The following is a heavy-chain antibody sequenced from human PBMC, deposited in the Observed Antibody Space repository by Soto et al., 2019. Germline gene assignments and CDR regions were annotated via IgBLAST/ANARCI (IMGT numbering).Heavy chain of an antibody. CDR1: GFTFSSYV. CDR2: ISGTGSTI. J-gene: IGHJ5*02. D-gene: IGHD6-19*01. V-gene: IGHV3-48*02. Sequence: EVQLVESGGGLVQPGGSLRLSCAASGFTFSSYVVNWVRQTPVKGLEWVSYISGTGSTIHYADSVKGRFTISRDNAKNSLYLQMNSLRDEDTAVYYCARIASGWHGCDLWGQGTLVTVSS. CDR3: ARIASGWHGCDL.